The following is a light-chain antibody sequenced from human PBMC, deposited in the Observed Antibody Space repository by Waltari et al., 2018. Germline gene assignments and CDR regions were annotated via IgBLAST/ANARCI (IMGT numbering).Light chain of an antibody. CDR1: QSISTW. V-gene: IGKV1-5*03. J-gene: IGKJ1*01. CDR3: QQYNTLWT. Sequence: DIQMTQSPSTLSASVGDRVTITCRASQSISTWLAWYQQKPGKAPNLLIYKASNLESGVPSRFSGSGSGTEFTFTISNLQPDDFATYYCQQYNTLWTFGRGTKVEVK. CDR2: KAS.